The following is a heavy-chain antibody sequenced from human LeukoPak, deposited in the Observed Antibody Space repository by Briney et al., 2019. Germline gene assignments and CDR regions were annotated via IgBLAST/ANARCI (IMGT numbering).Heavy chain of an antibody. CDR2: ISGSGGST. J-gene: IGHJ4*02. CDR1: GFTFSSYA. V-gene: IGHV3-23*01. D-gene: IGHD5-12*01. CDR3: AKDALAGYGGLNPLFDY. Sequence: PGGSLRLSCAASGFTFSSYAMSWVRQAPGKGLEWVSAISGSGGSTYYADSVKGRFTISRDNSKNTLYLQMNSLRAEDTAVYYCAKDALAGYGGLNPLFDYWGQGTLVTVSS.